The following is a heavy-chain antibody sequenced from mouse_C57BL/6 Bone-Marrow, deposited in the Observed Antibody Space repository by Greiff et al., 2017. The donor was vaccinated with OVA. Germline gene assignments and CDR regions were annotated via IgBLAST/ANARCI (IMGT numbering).Heavy chain of an antibody. Sequence: QVQLQQPGAELVRPGSSVKLSCKASGYTFTSYWMDWVKQRPGQGLEWIGNIYTSDSETHYNQKFKDKATLTVDKSSSTAYMQLSSLTSEDSAVYYSARGRGVYYFDYWGQGTTLTVSS. CDR3: ARGRGVYYFDY. CDR2: IYTSDSET. J-gene: IGHJ2*01. V-gene: IGHV1-61*01. CDR1: GYTFTSYW.